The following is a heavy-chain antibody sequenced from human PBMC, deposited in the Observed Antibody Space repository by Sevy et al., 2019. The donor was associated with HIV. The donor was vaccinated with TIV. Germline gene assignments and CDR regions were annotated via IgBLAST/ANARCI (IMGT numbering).Heavy chain of an antibody. J-gene: IGHJ6*02. CDR2: ISSSSSYI. CDR3: ARDLGTTATPYYYGMDV. Sequence: GGSLRLSCAASGFTFSSYSMNWVRRAPGKGLEWVSSISSSSSYIYYADSVKGRFTISRDNAKNSLYLQMNSLRAEDTAVYYCARDLGTTATPYYYGMDVWGQGTTVTVSS. V-gene: IGHV3-21*01. D-gene: IGHD4-17*01. CDR1: GFTFSSYS.